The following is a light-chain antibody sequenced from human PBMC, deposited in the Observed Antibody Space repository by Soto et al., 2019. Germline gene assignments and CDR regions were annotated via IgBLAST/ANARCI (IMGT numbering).Light chain of an antibody. J-gene: IGLJ1*01. V-gene: IGLV1-51*01. CDR1: TSNIGSNY. CDR2: DNE. CDR3: GSWGSSVTGSFYV. Sequence: QSVLTQPPSVSAAPGQTVTISCSGDTSNIGSNYVSWYQQVPGKAPKLLIYDNENRPSGIPDRFSGSRSGTSATLAITGLQTEDEAIYYCGSWGSSVTGSFYVIGSATKLTVL.